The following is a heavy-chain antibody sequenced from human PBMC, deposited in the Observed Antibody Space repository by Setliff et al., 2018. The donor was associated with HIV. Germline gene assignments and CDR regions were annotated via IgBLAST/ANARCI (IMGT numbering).Heavy chain of an antibody. V-gene: IGHV4-39*07. J-gene: IGHJ4*02. CDR1: GASISSGGYY. D-gene: IGHD3-10*01. Sequence: PSETLSLTCTVSGASISSGGYYWTWIRQPPGKGLEWIGEIDHSGSTKYHASLKSRVTISIDTSKNQISLKLSSVTAADTAVYYCARGLNYYGSGSYLPLGYWGQGTLVTVSS. CDR3: ARGLNYYGSGSYLPLGY. CDR2: IDHSGST.